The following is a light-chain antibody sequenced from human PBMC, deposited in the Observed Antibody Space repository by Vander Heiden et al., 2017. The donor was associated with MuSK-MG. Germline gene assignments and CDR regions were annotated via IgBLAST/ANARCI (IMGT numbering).Light chain of an antibody. Sequence: QSALTQPRSVSGSPGQSVTISCTGTSSDVGGYNYVSWYQQHPGKAPKLMIYDVSKRPSGVPDRFSGSKSGNTASLTISGRQAEEEADYYCCSYAGSYTFVFGGGTKLTVL. CDR3: CSYAGSYTFV. CDR2: DVS. CDR1: SSDVGGYNY. J-gene: IGLJ2*01. V-gene: IGLV2-11*01.